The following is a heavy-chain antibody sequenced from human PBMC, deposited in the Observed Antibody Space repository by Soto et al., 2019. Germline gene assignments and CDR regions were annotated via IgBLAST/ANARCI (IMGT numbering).Heavy chain of an antibody. V-gene: IGHV3-9*01. J-gene: IGHJ4*02. CDR2: ISWNSGSI. CDR1: GFTVDDYA. D-gene: IGHD3-16*01. Sequence: SLRLSCAASGFTVDDYAMHWVRQAPVKGLEWVSGISWNSGSIGYADSVKGRFTISRDNAKNSLYLQMNSLKTEDTAFYYCIREMDAGGLDNWGQGTLVTVSS. CDR3: IREMDAGGLDN.